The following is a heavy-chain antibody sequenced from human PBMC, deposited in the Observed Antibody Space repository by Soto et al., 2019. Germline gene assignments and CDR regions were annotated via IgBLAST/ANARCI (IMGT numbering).Heavy chain of an antibody. Sequence: QVQLQESGPGLVKPSQTLSLTCTVSGGSISSGGYYWSWIRQHPGKGLEWIGYIYYSGSTYYNPSLKSRVTISVDTSKNQFSLKLSSVTAADTAVYYCARESIGYCSSTSGYSWFDPWGQGTLVTVSS. CDR3: ARESIGYCSSTSGYSWFDP. V-gene: IGHV4-31*03. CDR2: IYYSGST. J-gene: IGHJ5*02. D-gene: IGHD2-2*02. CDR1: GGSISSGGYY.